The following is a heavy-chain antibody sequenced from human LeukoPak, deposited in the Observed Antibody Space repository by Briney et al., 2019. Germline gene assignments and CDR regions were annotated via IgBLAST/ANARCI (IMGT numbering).Heavy chain of an antibody. J-gene: IGHJ4*02. Sequence: SETLSLTCAVYGGSFSGYYWSWIRQPPGKGLEWIGYIYYSGSTNYNPSLKSRVTISVDTSKNQFSLKLSSVTAADTAVYYCARDSCGGDCSFDYWGQGTLVTVSS. CDR1: GGSFSGYY. CDR3: ARDSCGGDCSFDY. D-gene: IGHD2-21*02. CDR2: IYYSGST. V-gene: IGHV4-59*01.